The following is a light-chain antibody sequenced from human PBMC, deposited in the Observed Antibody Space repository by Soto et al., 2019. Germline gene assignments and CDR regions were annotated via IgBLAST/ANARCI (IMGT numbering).Light chain of an antibody. CDR1: QSISSF. CDR3: QQSYSSPPT. V-gene: IGKV1-39*01. Sequence: DIQMTQSPSSLSASVGDRVIITCRASQSISSFLSWYQQKPGKAPKLLIYAASSLQSEVPSRFSGSGSGTDFTLTITSLQPEDFATYYCQQSYSSPPTFGQGTKVEIK. CDR2: AAS. J-gene: IGKJ1*01.